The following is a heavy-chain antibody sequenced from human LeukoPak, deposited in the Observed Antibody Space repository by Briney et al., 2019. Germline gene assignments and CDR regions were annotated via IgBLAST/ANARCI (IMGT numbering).Heavy chain of an antibody. CDR2: ISYDGSNK. CDR1: GFTFSSYG. CDR3: AKDPHSSGWFYFDY. D-gene: IGHD6-19*01. J-gene: IGHJ4*02. V-gene: IGHV3-30*18. Sequence: GRSLRLSCAASGFTFSSYGMRWVRQAPGKGLEWVAVISYDGSNKYYADSVKGRFTISRDNSKNTLYLQMNSLRAEDTAVYYCAKDPHSSGWFYFDYWGQGTLVTVSS.